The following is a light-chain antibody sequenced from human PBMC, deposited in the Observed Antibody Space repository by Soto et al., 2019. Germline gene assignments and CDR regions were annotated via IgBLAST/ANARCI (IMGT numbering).Light chain of an antibody. Sequence: EIVLTQSPDTLSLSPGERATLFCRASQTLSINSLAWYQQKPGQAPRLLIYAASTRHTGIPDRFNGRGSGTDFALTINRLEPEDFSVYFCQQYDGAPLTFGPGTKVDVK. J-gene: IGKJ3*01. CDR1: QTLSINS. V-gene: IGKV3-20*01. CDR2: AAS. CDR3: QQYDGAPLT.